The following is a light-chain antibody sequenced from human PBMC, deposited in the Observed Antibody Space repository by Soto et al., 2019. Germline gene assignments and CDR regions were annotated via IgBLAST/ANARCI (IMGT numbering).Light chain of an antibody. CDR2: GAS. Sequence: EIVLTQSPGTLSLSPGERATLSCRASQSVSSSYLAWYQQKPSQAPRLLIYGASSRATGIPDRFSGSGSGTVFTLTISRLEPEDFAVYYCQQYGTSSWTFGQGTKVDIK. CDR1: QSVSSSY. CDR3: QQYGTSSWT. V-gene: IGKV3-20*01. J-gene: IGKJ1*01.